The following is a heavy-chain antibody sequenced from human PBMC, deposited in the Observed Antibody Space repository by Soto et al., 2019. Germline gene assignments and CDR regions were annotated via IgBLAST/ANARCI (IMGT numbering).Heavy chain of an antibody. Sequence: QVQLVQSGAEVKKPGASVKVSCRASGYTFTGYYLHWVRQAPGQGLEWMGWINPNSDATKYAQKLQGRVTMTRDTSISTAYMELSRLRTDDTAVYYCARARDLVSDLWGQGALVTVSS. J-gene: IGHJ5*02. CDR1: GYTFTGYY. CDR3: ARARDLVSDL. CDR2: INPNSDAT. V-gene: IGHV1-2*02.